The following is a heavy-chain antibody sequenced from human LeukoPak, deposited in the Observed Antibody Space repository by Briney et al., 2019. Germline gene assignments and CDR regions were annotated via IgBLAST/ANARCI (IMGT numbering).Heavy chain of an antibody. CDR3: AREGHDYGDQGWFDP. Sequence: GGSLRLSCAASGFTVSSNYMSWVRQAPGKGLEWVSVIYSGGSTYYADSVKGRFTISSDNSKNTLYLQMNSLRAEDTAVYYCAREGHDYGDQGWFDPWGQGTLVTVSS. CDR1: GFTVSSNY. J-gene: IGHJ5*02. CDR2: IYSGGST. D-gene: IGHD4-17*01. V-gene: IGHV3-53*01.